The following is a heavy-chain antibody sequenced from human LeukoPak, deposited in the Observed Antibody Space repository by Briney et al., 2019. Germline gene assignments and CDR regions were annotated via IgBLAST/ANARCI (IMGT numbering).Heavy chain of an antibody. J-gene: IGHJ3*02. V-gene: IGHV4-59*01. CDR3: ARGGWMEMATIVYDFDI. CDR1: GGSISSYY. Sequence: SETLSLTCTVSGGSISSYYWSWIRQPPGKGLEWIGYIYYSGSTNYNPSLKSRVTISVDTSKNQFSLKLSSVTAAVTAVYYCARGGWMEMATIVYDFDIWGQGTMVTVSS. CDR2: IYYSGST. D-gene: IGHD5-24*01.